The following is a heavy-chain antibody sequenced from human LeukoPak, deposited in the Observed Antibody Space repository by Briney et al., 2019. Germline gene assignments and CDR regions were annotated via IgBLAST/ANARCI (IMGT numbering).Heavy chain of an antibody. CDR1: GGSISSYY. CDR2: IYTSGST. V-gene: IGHV4-4*07. Sequence: PSETLSLTCTVSGGSISSYYWSWIRQPAGKGLEWIGRIYTSGSTNYNPSLKSRVTMSLDTSKNQFSLKLSSVTAADTAVYYCARVVEHYYGSGERSDWFDPWGQGTLVTVSS. J-gene: IGHJ5*02. CDR3: ARVVEHYYGSGERSDWFDP. D-gene: IGHD3-10*01.